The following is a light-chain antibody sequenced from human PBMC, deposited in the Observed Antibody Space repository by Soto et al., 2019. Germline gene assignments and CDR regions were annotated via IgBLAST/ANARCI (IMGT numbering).Light chain of an antibody. V-gene: IGKV1-39*01. Sequence: DIQMTQSPSSLSASVGDRVTITCRASQSISSYLNWYQQKPGNAPKLLIYAASSLQSGVPSRFSGSGSGTDFTLTIGSLQPEDFATYYCQQSYGTPWTFGQGTKVEIK. CDR2: AAS. CDR3: QQSYGTPWT. J-gene: IGKJ1*01. CDR1: QSISSY.